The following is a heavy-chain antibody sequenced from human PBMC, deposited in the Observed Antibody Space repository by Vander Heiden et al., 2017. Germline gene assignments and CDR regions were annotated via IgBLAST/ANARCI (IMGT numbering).Heavy chain of an antibody. V-gene: IGHV3-15*01. D-gene: IGHD1-26*01. Sequence: EVQLVGSGGGLVEPGGPLRVFCEASGFPFSNAWMGWVRQAPGKGLEWFGRIKSKTDGGTTDYAAPVKGRFTISRDDSKNTLYLKMNSLKTEDTAVYYCTTDRRVGAIDYWGQGTLVTVSS. CDR1: GFPFSNAW. CDR3: TTDRRVGAIDY. CDR2: IKSKTDGGTT. J-gene: IGHJ4*02.